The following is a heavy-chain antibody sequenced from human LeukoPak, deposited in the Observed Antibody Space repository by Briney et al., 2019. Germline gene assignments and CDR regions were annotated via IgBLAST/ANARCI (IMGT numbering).Heavy chain of an antibody. CDR2: IIPILGIA. CDR3: ARGPCSGGSCYGVI. CDR1: GGTFSSYA. Sequence: GSSVKVSCKASGGTFSSYAISWVRQAPGQGLEWTGRIIPILGIANYAQKFQGRVTITADKSTSTAYVEVSSLRSEDTAVYYCARGPCSGGSCYGVIWGQGTTVTVSS. J-gene: IGHJ6*02. V-gene: IGHV1-69*04. D-gene: IGHD2-15*01.